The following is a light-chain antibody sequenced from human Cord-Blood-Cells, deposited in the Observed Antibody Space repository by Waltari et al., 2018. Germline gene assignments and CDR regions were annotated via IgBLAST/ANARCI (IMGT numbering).Light chain of an antibody. J-gene: IGKJ3*01. CDR2: DAA. CDR1: QSVSSSY. CDR3: QQYGSSPFT. V-gene: IGKV3-20*01. Sequence: EIVLTQSPGTLSLSPGERATPSCRASQSVSSSYLACYQQKPGKAPSLLIYDAASRATGIPDRCSGSGAGTDFTLTISRLEPEDFAVYYCQQYGSSPFTFGHGTKVDIK.